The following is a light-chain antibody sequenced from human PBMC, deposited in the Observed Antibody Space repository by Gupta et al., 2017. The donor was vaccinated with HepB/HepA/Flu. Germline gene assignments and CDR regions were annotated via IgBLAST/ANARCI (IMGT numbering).Light chain of an antibody. CDR1: SNDVGNQG. V-gene: IGLV10-54*04. Sequence: QAGLTQPPSLSKGLRPTATITSTGNSNDVGNQGAAWLQQIQGHPPKLLSDRNNNRPPGISERFSASRSGNTASLTISGLQPEDEADYYCSAWDSNLSAWVFGGGTKLTVL. CDR3: SAWDSNLSAWV. CDR2: RNN. J-gene: IGLJ3*02.